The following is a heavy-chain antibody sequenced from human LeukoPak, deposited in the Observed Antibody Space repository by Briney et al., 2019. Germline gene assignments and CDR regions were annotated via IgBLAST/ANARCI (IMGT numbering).Heavy chain of an antibody. J-gene: IGHJ5*02. CDR3: AKERFDP. CDR2: IRNDGSNK. Sequence: GGSLRLSCAASGFTFSSYGMHWVRQAPGKGLEWVAFIRNDGSNKYYGDSVKGRFTISGDPSKNTVYLQMDSLRPDDTALYYCAKERFDPWGQGTLVIVSS. V-gene: IGHV3-30*02. CDR1: GFTFSSYG.